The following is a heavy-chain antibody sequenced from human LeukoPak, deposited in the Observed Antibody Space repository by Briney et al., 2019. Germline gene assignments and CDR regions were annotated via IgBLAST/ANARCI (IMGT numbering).Heavy chain of an antibody. CDR3: ARQGDYYDSSGYHDY. CDR1: GGSISSYY. Sequence: SETLSLTCTVSGGSISSYYWSWIRQPAGKGLEWIGRIYTSGSTNYNPSLKSRVTMSVDTSKNQFSLKLSSVTAADAAVYYCARQGDYYDSSGYHDYWGQGTLVTVSS. CDR2: IYTSGST. D-gene: IGHD3-22*01. V-gene: IGHV4-4*07. J-gene: IGHJ4*02.